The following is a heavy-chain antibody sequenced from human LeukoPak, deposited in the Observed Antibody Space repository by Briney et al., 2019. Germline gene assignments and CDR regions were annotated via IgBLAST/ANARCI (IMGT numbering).Heavy chain of an antibody. V-gene: IGHV4-38-2*01. CDR2: IYHRWRT. CDR1: GYSISSGYY. J-gene: IGHJ4*02. CDR3: ARQYCSSTSCPFGY. Sequence: PSETLSLTCAVSGYSISSGYYWASIRQPPGKGLEWIGSIYHRWRTYYNPSLKSRVTISVDTSKNQFSLKLSPVTAADTAVYYCARQYCSSTSCPFGYWGQGTLVTVSS. D-gene: IGHD2-2*01.